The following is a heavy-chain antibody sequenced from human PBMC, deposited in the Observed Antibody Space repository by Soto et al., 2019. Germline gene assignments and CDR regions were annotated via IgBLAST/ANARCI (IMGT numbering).Heavy chain of an antibody. Sequence: QVQLVQSGAEVKKPGASVTVSCKTSGYTFSNYYIYWVRQAPGQGLEWVAVINPSGGSTVYAQKFQGRVTVTGDTSTSTVYMELSSLMSEDTAVYFCARHPVGLNGDPWGQGTLVTVSS. D-gene: IGHD1-26*01. J-gene: IGHJ5*02. CDR1: GYTFSNYY. CDR2: INPSGGST. CDR3: ARHPVGLNGDP. V-gene: IGHV1-46*01.